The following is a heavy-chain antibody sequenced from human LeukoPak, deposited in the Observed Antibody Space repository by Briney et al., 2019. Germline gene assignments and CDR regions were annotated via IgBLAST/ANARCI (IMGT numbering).Heavy chain of an antibody. CDR3: ARSMITFGGAIDF. Sequence: GGSLRLSCAASGFTFDHYSVNWVRQAPGKELEWISYISSSGVTVYYADSVKGRFTCSRDNAGNSLYLQMNSLRVEDTAVYYCARSMITFGGAIDFWGQGTQVTVST. V-gene: IGHV3-48*01. CDR1: GFTFDHYS. J-gene: IGHJ4*02. CDR2: ISSSGVTV. D-gene: IGHD3-16*01.